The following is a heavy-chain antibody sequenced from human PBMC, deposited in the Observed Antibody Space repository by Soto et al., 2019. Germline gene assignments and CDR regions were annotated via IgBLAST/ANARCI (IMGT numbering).Heavy chain of an antibody. CDR3: ARGGYCITTSCGAPSPPDYYYGMDV. D-gene: IGHD2-2*01. CDR2: IYYSGST. Sequence: SETLSLTCTVSGGSISTYYWSWIRQPPGKGLEWIGYIYYSGSTNYNPSLKSRITILIDTSKNQFSLKLSSVTAADTAVYYCARGGYCITTSCGAPSPPDYYYGMDVWGQGTKVTVSS. CDR1: GGSISTYY. J-gene: IGHJ6*02. V-gene: IGHV4-59*01.